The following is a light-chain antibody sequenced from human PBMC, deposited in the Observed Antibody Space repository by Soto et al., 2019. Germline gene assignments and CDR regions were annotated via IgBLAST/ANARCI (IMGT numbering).Light chain of an antibody. CDR1: QSVRSQ. Sequence: ESVLTQSPATLSLSPGERATLSCRASQSVRSQLAWYQQKPGQAPRLLIYDASNRATGIPARFSGSGSGTDFTLTISILEPVDSAVYYCQQRSAWPITFGQGTRLEIK. V-gene: IGKV3-11*01. CDR3: QQRSAWPIT. J-gene: IGKJ5*01. CDR2: DAS.